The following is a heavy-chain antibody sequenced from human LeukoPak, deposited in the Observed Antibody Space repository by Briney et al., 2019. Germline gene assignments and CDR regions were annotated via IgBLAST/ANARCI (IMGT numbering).Heavy chain of an antibody. V-gene: IGHV3-30*04. CDR1: GFTFSSYA. D-gene: IGHD3-10*01. Sequence: GRSLRLSCAASGFTFSSYAMHWVRQAPGKGLEWVAVISYDGSNKYYADSVKGRFTISRDNSKNTLYLQMNSLRAEDTAVYYCAREALYGFGELSGLDYWGQGTLVTVSS. CDR2: ISYDGSNK. J-gene: IGHJ4*02. CDR3: AREALYGFGELSGLDY.